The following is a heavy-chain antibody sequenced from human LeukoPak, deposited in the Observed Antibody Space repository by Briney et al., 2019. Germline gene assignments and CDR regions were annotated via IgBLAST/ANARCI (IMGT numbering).Heavy chain of an antibody. CDR3: ARPVIAVAGLKGHDAFDI. CDR1: GFTVSSNY. CDR2: IYSGGST. D-gene: IGHD6-19*01. Sequence: GGSLRLSCAASGFTVSSNYMSWVRQAPGKGLEWVSVIYSGGSTYYADSVKGRFTISRDNSKNTLYLQMNSLRAEDTAVYYCARPVIAVAGLKGHDAFDIWGQGTMVTVSS. J-gene: IGHJ3*02. V-gene: IGHV3-66*01.